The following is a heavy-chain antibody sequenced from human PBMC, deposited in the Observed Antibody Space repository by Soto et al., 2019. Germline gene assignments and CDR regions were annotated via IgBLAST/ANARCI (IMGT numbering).Heavy chain of an antibody. CDR3: ARVRIQRLYYFDY. CDR2: IYYSGST. J-gene: IGHJ4*02. V-gene: IGHV4-30-4*01. Sequence: KPSETLSLLCTVSGGSISSGDYYWSWIRQPPGKGLEWIGYIYYSGSTYYNPSLKSRVTISVDTSKNQFSLKLSSVTAADTAVYYCARVRIQRLYYFDYWGQGTLVTVSS. D-gene: IGHD5-18*01. CDR1: GGSISSGDYY.